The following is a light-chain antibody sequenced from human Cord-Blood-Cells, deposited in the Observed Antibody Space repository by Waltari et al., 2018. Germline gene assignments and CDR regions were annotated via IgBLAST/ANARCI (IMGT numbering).Light chain of an antibody. CDR2: AAS. CDR3: QQSYSTPWT. CDR1: QSISSY. J-gene: IGKJ1*01. V-gene: IGKV1-39*01. Sequence: DIQMTQSPSSLSASVGDRVTITCRASQSISSYLNWYQQKPGKAPKLLIYAASSLQSGVPTKFRCHGFWTGFTLHISSLQPEDFATYYCQQSYSTPWTFGQGTKVEIK.